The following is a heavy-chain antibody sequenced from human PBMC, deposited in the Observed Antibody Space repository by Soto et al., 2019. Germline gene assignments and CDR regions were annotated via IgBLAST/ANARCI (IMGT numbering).Heavy chain of an antibody. Sequence: GASVKVSCKASGYTFTSYAMHWVRQAPGQRLEWMGWINAGNGNTKYSQKFQGRVTITRNTSASTAYMELSSLRSEDTAVYYCARDPGAVAGALIYYYYGMDVWGQGTTVTVSS. CDR2: INAGNGNT. D-gene: IGHD6-19*01. J-gene: IGHJ6*02. CDR1: GYTFTSYA. V-gene: IGHV1-3*01. CDR3: ARDPGAVAGALIYYYYGMDV.